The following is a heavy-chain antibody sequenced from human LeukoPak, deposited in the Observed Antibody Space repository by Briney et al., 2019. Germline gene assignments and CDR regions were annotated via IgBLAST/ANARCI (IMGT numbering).Heavy chain of an antibody. D-gene: IGHD3-16*02. CDR3: ATSDYVWGSYRPDY. CDR2: IRSDGST. J-gene: IGHJ4*02. CDR1: GFTVSSNY. Sequence: GGSLRLSCAVSGFTVSSNYMSWVRQAPKEVLEWVSVIRSDGSTYYVDSVKGRFIISRDNSKNTLYLQMNSLRAEDTAVYYCATSDYVWGSYRPDYWGQGTLATVSS. V-gene: IGHV3-66*01.